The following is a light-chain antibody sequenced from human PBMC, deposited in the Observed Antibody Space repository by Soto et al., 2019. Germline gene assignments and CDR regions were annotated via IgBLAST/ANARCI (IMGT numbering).Light chain of an antibody. J-gene: IGKJ5*01. CDR2: KAS. V-gene: IGKV1-5*03. CDR1: QSISSW. Sequence: DIQMTQSPSTLSASVGDRVTITCRASQSISSWLAWYQQKPGKAPKLLIYKASSLESGVPSRFSGSESGTDFTLTITSLQPEDCATYYCQQTYATPITFGQGTRLEIK. CDR3: QQTYATPIT.